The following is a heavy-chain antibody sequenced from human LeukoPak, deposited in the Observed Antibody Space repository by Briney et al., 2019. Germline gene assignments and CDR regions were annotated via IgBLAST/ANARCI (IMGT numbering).Heavy chain of an antibody. J-gene: IGHJ4*02. CDR3: AKRADIVVVPAAIGDY. CDR1: GSTFSSYA. CDR2: ISGSGGST. D-gene: IGHD2-2*02. Sequence: GGSLRLSCAASGSTFSSYAMSWVRQAPGKGLEWVSAISGSGGSTYYADSVKGRFTISRDNSKNTLYLQMNSLRAEDTAVYYCAKRADIVVVPAAIGDYWGQGTLVTVSS. V-gene: IGHV3-23*01.